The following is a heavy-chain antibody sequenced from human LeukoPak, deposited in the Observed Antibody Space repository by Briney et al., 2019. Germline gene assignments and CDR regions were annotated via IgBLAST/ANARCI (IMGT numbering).Heavy chain of an antibody. CDR3: AKVPLPTTVWYFDL. J-gene: IGHJ2*01. V-gene: IGHV3-23*01. CDR2: ISGSGGST. CDR1: GFTFSSYA. D-gene: IGHD4-11*01. Sequence: GGSLRLSCAASGFTFSSYAMSWVRQAPGKGLEWVSAISGSGGSTYYADSVKGRFTISRDSSKNTLYLQMNSLRAEDTAVYYCAKVPLPTTVWYFDLWGRGTLVTVSS.